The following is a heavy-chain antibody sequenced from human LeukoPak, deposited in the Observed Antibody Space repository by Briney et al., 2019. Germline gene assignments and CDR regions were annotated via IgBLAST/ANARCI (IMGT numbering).Heavy chain of an antibody. CDR2: IIPIFGTA. V-gene: IGHV1-69*05. D-gene: IGHD3-9*01. CDR1: GGTFSSYA. J-gene: IGHJ4*02. CDR3: AREAYDILTGYYNVISQYCFDY. Sequence: SVKVSCKASGGTFSSYAISWVRQAPGQGLEWMGRIIPIFGTANYAQKFQGRVTITTDESTSTAYMELSSLRSEDTAVYYCAREAYDILTGYYNVISQYCFDYWGQGTLVTVSS.